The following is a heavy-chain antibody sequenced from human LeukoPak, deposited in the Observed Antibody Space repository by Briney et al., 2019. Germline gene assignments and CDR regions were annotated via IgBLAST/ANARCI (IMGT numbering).Heavy chain of an antibody. CDR1: GYTFTSYG. J-gene: IGHJ6*03. Sequence: ASVKVSCKASGYTFTSYGIIWVRQAPGQGLEWMGWISAYNGNTNYAQKLQGRVTMTTDTSTSTAYMELRSLRSDDTAVYYCARLEDSYYYMDVWGKGTTVTVSS. V-gene: IGHV1-18*01. CDR3: ARLEDSYYYMDV. CDR2: ISAYNGNT. D-gene: IGHD3-22*01.